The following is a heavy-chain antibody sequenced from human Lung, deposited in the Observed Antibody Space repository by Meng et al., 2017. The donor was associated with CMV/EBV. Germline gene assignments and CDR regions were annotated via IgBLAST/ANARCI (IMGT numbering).Heavy chain of an antibody. CDR3: ARDRGVVVPAAKYYYYGMDF. CDR2: ISSSGSTI. D-gene: IGHD2-2*01. V-gene: IGHV3-48*03. CDR1: GFTFSSYE. J-gene: IGHJ6*02. Sequence: GGSLRLXCAASGFTFSSYEMNWVRQAPGKGLEWVSYISSSGSTIYYADSVKGRFTISRDNAKNSLYLQMNSLRAEDTAVYYCARDRGVVVPAAKYYYYGMDFWGQGTTVXVSS.